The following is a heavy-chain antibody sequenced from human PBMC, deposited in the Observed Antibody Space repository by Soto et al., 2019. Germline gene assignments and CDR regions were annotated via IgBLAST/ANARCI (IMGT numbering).Heavy chain of an antibody. J-gene: IGHJ4*02. CDR1: GFTFSSYG. CDR3: ASEVGSADY. CDR2: ISYDGSNK. V-gene: IGHV3-30*03. Sequence: QVQLVESGGGVVQPGRSLRLSCAASGFTFSSYGMHWVRQAPGKGLEWVAVISYDGSNKYYADSVKGRFTISRDNSKNTLYLQMNSLRAEDTAVYYCASEVGSADYWGQGTLVTVSS. D-gene: IGHD2-2*01.